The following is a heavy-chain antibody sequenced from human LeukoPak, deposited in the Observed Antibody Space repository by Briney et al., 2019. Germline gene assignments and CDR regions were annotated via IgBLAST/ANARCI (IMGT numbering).Heavy chain of an antibody. CDR3: AKDQHSSGWYVADY. J-gene: IGHJ4*02. Sequence: GGSLRLSCAASGFTFSNYAMNWVRQAPGKGLEFVSGISGSGGGTYYADSVKGRFTISRDNSKNTLYLHMNSLRAEDTAVYYCAKDQHSSGWYVADYWGQGTLVTVSS. D-gene: IGHD6-19*01. CDR2: ISGSGGGT. CDR1: GFTFSNYA. V-gene: IGHV3-23*01.